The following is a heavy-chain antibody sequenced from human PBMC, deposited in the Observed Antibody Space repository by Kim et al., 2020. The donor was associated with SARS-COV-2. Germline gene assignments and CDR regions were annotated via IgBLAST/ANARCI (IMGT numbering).Heavy chain of an antibody. CDR3: AKVPLTGDSSGYHFDY. CDR2: ISWNSGSI. V-gene: IGHV3-9*01. Sequence: GVSLRLSCAASGFTFDDYAMHWVRQAPGKGLEWVSGISWNSGSIGYADSVKGRFTISRDNAKNSLYLQMNSLRAEDTALYYCAKVPLTGDSSGYHFDYWGQGTLVTVSS. CDR1: GFTFDDYA. J-gene: IGHJ4*02. D-gene: IGHD3-22*01.